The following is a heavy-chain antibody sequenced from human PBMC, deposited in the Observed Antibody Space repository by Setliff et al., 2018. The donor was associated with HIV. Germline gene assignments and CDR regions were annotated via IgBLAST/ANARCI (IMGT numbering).Heavy chain of an antibody. CDR2: INSGTGNT. V-gene: IGHV1-3*01. Sequence: ASVKVSCKASGFIFTNYGIHWVRQAPGHSLEWMGFINSGTGNTIYSQKFQGRVTFSRDTSASTAYMELSSLRSEDSAVYYCAAEKSFYYGGYSRGAPLDYWGQGTLVTVSS. CDR3: AAEKSFYYGGYSRGAPLDY. D-gene: IGHD3-22*01. CDR1: GFIFTNYG. J-gene: IGHJ4*02.